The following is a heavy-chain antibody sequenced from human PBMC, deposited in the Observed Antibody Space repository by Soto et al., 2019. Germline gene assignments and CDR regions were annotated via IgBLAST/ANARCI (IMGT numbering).Heavy chain of an antibody. V-gene: IGHV1-69*02. CDR1: GGTFSSYT. Sequence: QVQLVQSGAEVKKPGSSVKVSCKASGGTFSSYTISWVRQAPGQGREWMGRINPILGIANYAQKFQGRVTITADKSTSTAYMELSSLRSEDTVVYYCARVPPLLMVYAIGAFDIWGQGTMVTVSS. CDR3: ARVPPLLMVYAIGAFDI. D-gene: IGHD2-8*01. CDR2: INPILGIA. J-gene: IGHJ3*02.